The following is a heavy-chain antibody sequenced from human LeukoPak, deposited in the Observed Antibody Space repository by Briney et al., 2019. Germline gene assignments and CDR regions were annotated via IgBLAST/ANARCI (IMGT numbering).Heavy chain of an antibody. J-gene: IGHJ3*02. V-gene: IGHV3-74*01. CDR2: INSDGSST. D-gene: IGHD6-13*01. Sequence: GGSLRLSCAASGFTFSSYWMHWVRQAPGKGLVWVSRINSDGSSTSYADSVKGRFTTTRDNAKNTLYLQMNSLRAEDTAVYYCARVTAAADADAFDIWGQGTMVTVSS. CDR3: ARVTAAADADAFDI. CDR1: GFTFSSYW.